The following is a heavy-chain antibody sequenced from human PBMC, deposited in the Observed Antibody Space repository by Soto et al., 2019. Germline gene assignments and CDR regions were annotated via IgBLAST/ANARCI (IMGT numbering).Heavy chain of an antibody. Sequence: QVQLQESGPGLVKPSQTLSLTCTVSGGSISSGGYYWSWIRQHPGKGLEWIGYIYYSGSTYYNPSLRSRVTISVDTSKNQFSPKLSSVTAADTAVYYCARKHCITTGCYENWFDPWGQGTLVTVSS. V-gene: IGHV4-31*03. CDR2: IYYSGST. J-gene: IGHJ5*02. D-gene: IGHD2-2*01. CDR1: GGSISSGGYY. CDR3: ARKHCITTGCYENWFDP.